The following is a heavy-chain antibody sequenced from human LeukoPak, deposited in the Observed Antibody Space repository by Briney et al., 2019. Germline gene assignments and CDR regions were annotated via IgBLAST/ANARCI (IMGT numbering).Heavy chain of an antibody. CDR1: GGSISSYY. CDR3: ARDDGGSSSSRYYYYMDV. CDR2: IYYSGST. V-gene: IGHV4-59*01. D-gene: IGHD6-6*01. Sequence: SETLSLTCTVSGGSISSYYWSWIRQPPGKGLEWIGYIYYSGSTNYNPSLKSRVTISVDTSKNQFSLKLRSVTAADTAVYYCARDDGGSSSSRYYYYMDVWGKGTTVTVSS. J-gene: IGHJ6*03.